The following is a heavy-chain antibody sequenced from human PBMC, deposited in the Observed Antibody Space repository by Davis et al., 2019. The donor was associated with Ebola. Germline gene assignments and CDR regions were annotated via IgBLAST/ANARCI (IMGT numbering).Heavy chain of an antibody. CDR2: IWYDGSNK. CDR1: GFTFSSYG. J-gene: IGHJ5*02. CDR3: ALGPIVVVPAANYDVGSSWFDP. D-gene: IGHD2-2*01. Sequence: PGGSLRLSCAASGFTFSSYGMHWVRQAPGKGLEWVAVIWYDGSNKYYADSVKGRFTISRDNSKNTLYLQMNSLRAEDTAVYYCALGPIVVVPAANYDVGSSWFDPWGQGTLVTVSS. V-gene: IGHV3-33*01.